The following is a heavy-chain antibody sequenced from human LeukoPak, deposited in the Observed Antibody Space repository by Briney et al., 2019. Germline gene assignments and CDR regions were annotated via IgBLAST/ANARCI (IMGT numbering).Heavy chain of an antibody. CDR1: GFTFSSYE. CDR2: ISSSGSTI. V-gene: IGHV3-48*03. D-gene: IGHD4-17*01. J-gene: IGHJ4*02. CDR3: ARDTGYFDY. Sequence: GGSLRLSCAASGFTFSSYEMNWVREAPGKGLEWVSYISSSGSTIYYADSVKGRFTISRDNAKNSLYLQMHSLRAEDTAVYYCARDTGYFDYWGQGTLVTVSS.